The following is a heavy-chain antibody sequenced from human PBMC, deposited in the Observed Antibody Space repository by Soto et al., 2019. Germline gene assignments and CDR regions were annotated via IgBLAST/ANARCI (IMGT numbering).Heavy chain of an antibody. CDR1: GGSISSSSYY. Sequence: PSETLSLTCTVSGGSISSSSYYWGWIRQPPGKGLEWIGSIYYSGSTYYNPSLKSRVTISVDTSKNQFSLKLSSVTAADTAVYYCASLSFIVVVPAATLSCCWFDPWGQGTLVTVSS. D-gene: IGHD2-2*01. CDR3: ASLSFIVVVPAATLSCCWFDP. J-gene: IGHJ5*02. V-gene: IGHV4-39*01. CDR2: IYYSGST.